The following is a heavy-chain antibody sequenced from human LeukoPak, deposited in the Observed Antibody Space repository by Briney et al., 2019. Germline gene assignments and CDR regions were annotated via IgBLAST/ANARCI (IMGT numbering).Heavy chain of an antibody. J-gene: IGHJ4*02. V-gene: IGHV4-4*02. CDR2: ISLTGET. CDR3: SRESGAFSPFGF. CDR1: GGSISSTNW. D-gene: IGHD1-26*01. Sequence: SETLSLTCGVSGGSISSTNWWSWVRQPPGQGLEWIGEISLTGETNYNPSLNGRVTMSLDESRNQLSLDLTSVTAADTAIYYCSRESGAFSPFGFWGQGTLVTVSS.